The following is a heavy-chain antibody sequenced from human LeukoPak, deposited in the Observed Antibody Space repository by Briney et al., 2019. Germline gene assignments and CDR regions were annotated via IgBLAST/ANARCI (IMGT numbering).Heavy chain of an antibody. CDR3: ARERTRNYYDSSGYCD. J-gene: IGHJ4*02. V-gene: IGHV3-53*01. CDR1: GFTVSSNY. D-gene: IGHD3-22*01. Sequence: GGSLRLSCAASGFTVSSNYMSWVRQAPGKGLEWVSVIYSGGSTYYADSVKGRFTMSRDNSKNTLYLQMNSLRAEDTAVYYCARERTRNYYDSSGYCDWGQGTLVTVSS. CDR2: IYSGGST.